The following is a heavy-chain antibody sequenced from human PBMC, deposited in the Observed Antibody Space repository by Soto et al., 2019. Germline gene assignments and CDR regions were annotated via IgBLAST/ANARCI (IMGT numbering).Heavy chain of an antibody. CDR3: ARGIRRGTYWFDP. CDR2: MNPNSGNT. J-gene: IGHJ5*02. D-gene: IGHD1-26*01. Sequence: QVQLVQSGSEVKKPGASVKVSCTASGYIFTSYDINWVRQATGQGLEWMGWMNPNSGNTGYAQKFQGRVTMTRNTSISTVYMELSSLRSEDTAVYYCARGIRRGTYWFDPWGQGTLVTVSS. CDR1: GYIFTSYD. V-gene: IGHV1-8*01.